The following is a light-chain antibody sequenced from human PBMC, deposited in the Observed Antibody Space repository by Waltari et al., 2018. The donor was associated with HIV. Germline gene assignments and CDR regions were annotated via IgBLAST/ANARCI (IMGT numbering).Light chain of an antibody. CDR2: EVS. J-gene: IGLJ2*01. CDR1: SSDVWSYNL. V-gene: IGLV2-23*02. CDR3: CSYAGSSTPV. Sequence: QSALTQPASVSGSPGQSITISCTGTSSDVWSYNLVSWYQQHPGKAPKLMIYEVSKRPSGVSNRLSGSKSGNAASLTISGLQAEDEAYYYCCSYAGSSTPVFGGGTTLTVL.